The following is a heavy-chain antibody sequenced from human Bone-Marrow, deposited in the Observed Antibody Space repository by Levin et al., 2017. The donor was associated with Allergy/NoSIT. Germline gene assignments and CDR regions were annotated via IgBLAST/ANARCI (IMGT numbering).Heavy chain of an antibody. CDR3: ARGRTGQHDSSGYFDS. J-gene: IGHJ4*02. V-gene: IGHV4-30-4*01. D-gene: IGHD3-22*01. CDR2: IYNNGRT. Sequence: SETLSLTCSVSNGFISSDDFYWTWIRRPPGKALEWIGYIYNNGRTLYNAALKSRVSISVDTSKNEFSLDLRSVTAADTATYFCARGRTGQHDSSGYFDSWGQGTLVTVSS. CDR1: NGFISSDDFY.